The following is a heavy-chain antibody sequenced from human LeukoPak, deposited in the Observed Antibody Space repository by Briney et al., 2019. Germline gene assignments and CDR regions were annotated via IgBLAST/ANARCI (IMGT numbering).Heavy chain of an antibody. D-gene: IGHD3-22*01. V-gene: IGHV3-53*01. CDR2: IYSGGST. Sequence: GGSLRLSCAVSGFTVSSNYMTWVRRAPGKGLEWLAVIYSGGSTYYADSVKGRFTISRDNSRNTLYLQMNSLRAKDTAVYYCVRDWDDGRAERPAWGQGTLVTVSS. J-gene: IGHJ5*02. CDR1: GFTVSSNY. CDR3: VRDWDDGRAERPA.